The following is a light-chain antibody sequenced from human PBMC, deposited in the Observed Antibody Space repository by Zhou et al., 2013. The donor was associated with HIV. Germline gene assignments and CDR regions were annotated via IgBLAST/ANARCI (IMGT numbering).Light chain of an antibody. V-gene: IGKV1-5*01. CDR2: SAS. CDR3: QRLSGTRA. J-gene: IGKJ1*01. CDR1: QSISNW. Sequence: EIQMTQSPSTLSASVGDRVTITCRASQSISNWLAWYQHRPGGVPKVLIDSASTLKPGVSSRFSGSGSGTSFTLTITNLQPEDSAVYYCQRLSGTRAFGQGTKVEVK.